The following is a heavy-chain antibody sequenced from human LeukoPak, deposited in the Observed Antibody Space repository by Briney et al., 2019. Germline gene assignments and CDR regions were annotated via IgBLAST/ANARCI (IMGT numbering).Heavy chain of an antibody. D-gene: IGHD4-11*01. Sequence: ASVKVSCKASGGTFSSYAISWVRQAPGQGLEWMGGIIPIFGTANYAQKFQGRVTITADESTSTAYMELSSPRSEDTAVYYCSRTTHAQFDYWGQGTLVTVSS. CDR3: SRTTHAQFDY. J-gene: IGHJ4*02. V-gene: IGHV1-69*13. CDR1: GGTFSSYA. CDR2: IIPIFGTA.